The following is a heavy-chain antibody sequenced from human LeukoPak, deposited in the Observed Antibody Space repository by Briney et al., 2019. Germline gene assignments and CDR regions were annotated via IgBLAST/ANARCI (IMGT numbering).Heavy chain of an antibody. CDR3: ARGSVVVVPAARKGWFDP. Sequence: SETLSLTCAVYGGSFSGYYWSWIRQPPGKGLEWIGEINHSGSTNYNPSLKSRVTISVDTSKNQFSLKLSSVTAADTAVYYCARGSVVVVPAARKGWFDPWGQGTLVTVSS. CDR1: GGSFSGYY. J-gene: IGHJ5*02. D-gene: IGHD2-2*01. V-gene: IGHV4-34*01. CDR2: INHSGST.